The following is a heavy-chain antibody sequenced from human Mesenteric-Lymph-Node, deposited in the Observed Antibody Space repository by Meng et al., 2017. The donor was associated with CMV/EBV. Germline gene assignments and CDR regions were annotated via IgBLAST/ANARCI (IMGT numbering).Heavy chain of an antibody. Sequence: GSLRLSCAVYGGSFSGYYWSWIRQPPGKGLEWIGEINHSGSTNYNPSLKSRVTISVDTSKNQFSLKLSSVTAADTAVYYCAKDSGSYSSGAFDIWGQGTMVTVSS. CDR1: GGSFSGYY. CDR2: INHSGST. CDR3: AKDSGSYSSGAFDI. J-gene: IGHJ3*02. V-gene: IGHV4-34*01. D-gene: IGHD1-26*01.